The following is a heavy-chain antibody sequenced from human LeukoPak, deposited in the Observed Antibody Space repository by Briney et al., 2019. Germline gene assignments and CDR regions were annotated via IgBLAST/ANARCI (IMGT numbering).Heavy chain of an antibody. CDR1: GFTFSDYY. CDR2: IYSGGST. CDR3: ARDQFYDSSGYKRAFDI. Sequence: GGSLRLSCAASGFTFSDYYMCWIRQAPGKGLEWVSVIYSGGSTYYADSVKGRFTISRDNSKNTLYLQMNSLRAEDTAVYYCARDQFYDSSGYKRAFDIWGQGTMVTVSS. J-gene: IGHJ3*02. V-gene: IGHV3-53*01. D-gene: IGHD3-22*01.